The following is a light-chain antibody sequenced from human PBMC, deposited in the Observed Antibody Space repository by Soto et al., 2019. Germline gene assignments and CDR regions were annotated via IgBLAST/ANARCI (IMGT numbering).Light chain of an antibody. J-gene: IGLJ2*01. V-gene: IGLV1-51*01. CDR1: SSNIGNNY. CDR3: VTWDSSRSAVV. Sequence: QSVLTQPPSVSAAPGQKVTISGSGSSSNIGNNYVSWYQQLPGTAPKLLIYDNNKRPSGIPDRFSGSKSGTSATLGITGLQTVDEADYYRVTWDSSRSAVVFGGRTKLTVL. CDR2: DNN.